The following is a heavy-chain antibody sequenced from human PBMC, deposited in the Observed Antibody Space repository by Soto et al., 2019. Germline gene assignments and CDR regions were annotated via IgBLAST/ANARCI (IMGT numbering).Heavy chain of an antibody. CDR3: AKLPVRKLSGGSYGFDY. CDR2: ISYDGSNR. CDR1: GFTFSDYY. V-gene: IGHV3-30*18. Sequence: QVQLVESGGGLVKPGGSLRLSCAASGFTFSDYYMSWVRQAAGKGLEWVALISYDGSNRYYADSVKGRFTISRDISKNTLYLQMNNLRAEDTAVYYCAKLPVRKLSGGSYGFDYWGQGTLVTVSS. J-gene: IGHJ4*02. D-gene: IGHD3-16*01.